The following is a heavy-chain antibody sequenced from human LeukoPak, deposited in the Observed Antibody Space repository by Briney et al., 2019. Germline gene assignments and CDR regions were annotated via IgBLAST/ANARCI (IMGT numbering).Heavy chain of an antibody. J-gene: IGHJ4*02. Sequence: KPGGSLRLSCAASGFTFSDYYMSWIRQAPGKGLEWVSYISSSGSTIYYAGSVKGRFTISRDNAKNSLYLQMNSLRAEDTAVYYCARDTNDLPDYYDSSGYYYGYFDYWGQGTLVTVSS. V-gene: IGHV3-11*01. D-gene: IGHD3-22*01. CDR2: ISSSGSTI. CDR1: GFTFSDYY. CDR3: ARDTNDLPDYYDSSGYYYGYFDY.